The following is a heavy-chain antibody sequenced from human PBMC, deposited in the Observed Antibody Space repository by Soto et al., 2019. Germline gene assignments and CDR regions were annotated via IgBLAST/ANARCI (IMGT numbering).Heavy chain of an antibody. CDR1: GDSFTSYA. CDR2: INAGNGNT. Sequence: ASVKVSCKATGDSFTSYAMQWVRQAPGQRLEWRGWINAGNGNTKYSQKFQGRVTITRDTSASTAYMELSSLRSEDTAVYYCARSHLLYYYYGMDVWGQGTTVTVSS. J-gene: IGHJ6*02. CDR3: ARSHLLYYYYGMDV. V-gene: IGHV1-3*01.